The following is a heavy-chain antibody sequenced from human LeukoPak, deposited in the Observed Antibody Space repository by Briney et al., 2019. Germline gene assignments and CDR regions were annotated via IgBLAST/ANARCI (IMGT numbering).Heavy chain of an antibody. J-gene: IGHJ6*03. CDR1: GGTFSSYA. CDR3: ARGVTVMTPKATYYYHMDV. CDR2: IIPIFGTA. D-gene: IGHD4-17*01. V-gene: IGHV1-69*01. Sequence: SVKVSCKASGGTFSSYAISWVRQAPGQGLEWMGGIIPIFGTANYAQKFQGRVTITADESTSTAYMELSSLRSEDTAVYYCARGVTVMTPKATYYYHMDVWGKGTTVTVSS.